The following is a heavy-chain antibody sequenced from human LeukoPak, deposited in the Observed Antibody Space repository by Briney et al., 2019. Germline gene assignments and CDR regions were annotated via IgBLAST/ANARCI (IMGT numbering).Heavy chain of an antibody. CDR2: IYTSGST. D-gene: IGHD4-17*01. Sequence: TSETLSLTCTVSGGSISSYYWSWIRQPAGKGLEWIGRIYTSGSTNYNPSLKSRVTMSVDTSKNQFSLKLSSVTAADTAVYYYARGMDYGDPNDAFDIWGQGTMVTVSS. CDR3: ARGMDYGDPNDAFDI. CDR1: GGSISSYY. V-gene: IGHV4-4*07. J-gene: IGHJ3*02.